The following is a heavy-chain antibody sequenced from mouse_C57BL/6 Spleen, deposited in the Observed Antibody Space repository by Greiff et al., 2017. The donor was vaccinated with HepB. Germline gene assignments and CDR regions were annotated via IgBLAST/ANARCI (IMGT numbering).Heavy chain of an antibody. Sequence: QVQLQQPGAELVRPGSSVKLSCKASGYTFTSYWMDWVKQRPGQGLEWIGNIYPSDSETHYNQKFKDKATLTVDKSSSTAYMQLSSLTSEDSAVYYCARGTTVRGYFDYWGQGTTLTVSS. CDR3: ARGTTVRGYFDY. CDR2: IYPSDSET. J-gene: IGHJ2*01. CDR1: GYTFTSYW. D-gene: IGHD1-1*01. V-gene: IGHV1-61*01.